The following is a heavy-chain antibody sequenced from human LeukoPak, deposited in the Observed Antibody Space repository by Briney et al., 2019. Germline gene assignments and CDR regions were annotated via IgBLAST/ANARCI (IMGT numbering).Heavy chain of an antibody. CDR3: ARGRGGMDV. V-gene: IGHV3-33*01. CDR1: GMTFSSYG. Sequence: GGSLRLSCAASGMTFSSYGMHWVRQAPGKGLEWVAVIRYDGSNKYYTDSVKGRFTISRDNSKSTLYLQMNSLRAEDTAVYYCARGRGGMDVWGQGTTVTVSS. CDR2: IRYDGSNK. J-gene: IGHJ6*02.